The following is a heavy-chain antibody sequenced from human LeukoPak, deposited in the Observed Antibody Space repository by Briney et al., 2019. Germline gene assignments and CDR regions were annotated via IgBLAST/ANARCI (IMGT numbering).Heavy chain of an antibody. CDR1: GFAFSSYG. V-gene: IGHV3-33*01. D-gene: IGHD3-9*01. Sequence: GRSLRLSCAASGFAFSSYGMHWVRQPPGKGRAWVATIWYDGSNKYYAESVKGRFTISRDNSKNTLYLQMNSLRPEDTAVYYCARDGTESYYDFLTGYFDYWGQGTLVTVSS. CDR2: IWYDGSNK. CDR3: ARDGTESYYDFLTGYFDY. J-gene: IGHJ4*02.